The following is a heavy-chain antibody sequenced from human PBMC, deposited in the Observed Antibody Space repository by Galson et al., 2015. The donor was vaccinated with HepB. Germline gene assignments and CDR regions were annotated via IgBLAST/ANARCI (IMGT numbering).Heavy chain of an antibody. Sequence: CAISGDSVSSNYAVWNWIRQSPSRGLEWLGRTYYRSKWIYDYGESVKSRITITPDTSKNLVSLQLHSVTPADAAVYYCAYGVDVWGQGTTVTVSS. J-gene: IGHJ6*02. CDR1: GDSVSSNYAV. CDR3: AYGVDV. CDR2: TYYRSKWIY. V-gene: IGHV6-1*01.